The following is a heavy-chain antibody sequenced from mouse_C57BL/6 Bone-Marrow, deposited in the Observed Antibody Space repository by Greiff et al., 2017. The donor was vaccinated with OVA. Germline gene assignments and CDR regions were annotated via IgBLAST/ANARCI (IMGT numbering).Heavy chain of an antibody. D-gene: IGHD1-1*01. V-gene: IGHV1-19*01. J-gene: IGHJ4*01. CDR2: INPYNGGT. CDR3: ARDNYGSSYGAMDY. CDR1: GYTFTDYY. Sequence: EVQLQQSGPVLVKPGASVKMSCKASGYTFTDYYMNWVKQSHGKSLEWIGVINPYNGGTSYNQKFKGKATLTVDKSSSTAYMELNSLTSEDSAVYYCARDNYGSSYGAMDYWGQGTSVTVSS.